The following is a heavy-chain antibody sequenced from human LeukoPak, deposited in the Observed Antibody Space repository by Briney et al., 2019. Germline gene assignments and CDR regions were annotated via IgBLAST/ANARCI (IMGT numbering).Heavy chain of an antibody. D-gene: IGHD3-10*01. V-gene: IGHV1-69*06. J-gene: IGHJ4*02. Sequence: ASVTVSCKASGGTFGSYAISWVRQAPGQGLEWMGGIIPIFGTANYAQKFQGRVTITADKSTSTAYMELSSLRSEDTAVYYCAREATMVRGVIPYYFDYWGQGTRVTVSS. CDR2: IIPIFGTA. CDR1: GGTFGSYA. CDR3: AREATMVRGVIPYYFDY.